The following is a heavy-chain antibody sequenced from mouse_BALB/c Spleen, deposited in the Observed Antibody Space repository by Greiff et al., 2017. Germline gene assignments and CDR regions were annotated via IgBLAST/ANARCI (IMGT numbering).Heavy chain of an antibody. Sequence: EVKLVESGGDLVKPGGSLKLSCAASGFTFSSYGMSWVRQTPDKRLEWVATISSGGSYTYYPDSVKGRFTISRDNAKNTLYLQMSSLKSEDTAMYYCARQGFLGNYAMDYWGQGTSVTVSS. CDR3: ARQGFLGNYAMDY. CDR2: ISSGGSYT. D-gene: IGHD3-3*01. V-gene: IGHV5-6*01. CDR1: GFTFSSYG. J-gene: IGHJ4*01.